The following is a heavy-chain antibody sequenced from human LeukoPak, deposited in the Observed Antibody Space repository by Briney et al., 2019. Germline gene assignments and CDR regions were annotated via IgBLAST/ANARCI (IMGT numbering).Heavy chain of an antibody. D-gene: IGHD2-2*01. J-gene: IGHJ5*02. CDR2: INPSGGST. V-gene: IGHV1-46*01. Sequence: ASVKVSCKASGYTFTSYYMHWVRQAPGQGLEWMGIINPSGGSTSYAQKFQGRVTMTRDTSTSTVYMELSSLRSEDTAVYYCARGIVVVPAAPLELRSSWFGPWGQGTLVTVSS. CDR3: ARGIVVVPAAPLELRSSWFGP. CDR1: GYTFTSYY.